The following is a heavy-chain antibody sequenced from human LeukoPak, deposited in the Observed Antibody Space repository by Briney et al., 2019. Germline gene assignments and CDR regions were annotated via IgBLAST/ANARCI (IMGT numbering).Heavy chain of an antibody. CDR1: GFTFNNYN. J-gene: IGHJ3*02. CDR3: ARDTHCTSTTCPEGEAFDI. Sequence: GGSLRLSCAASGFTFNNYNMNWVRQAPGKALEWVSSITSSGTYIYYADSVKGRFTISRDNAKNSLYLQMNSLRAEDTAVYYCARDTHCTSTTCPEGEAFDIWGQGTMVTVSS. V-gene: IGHV3-21*01. D-gene: IGHD2-2*01. CDR2: ITSSGTYI.